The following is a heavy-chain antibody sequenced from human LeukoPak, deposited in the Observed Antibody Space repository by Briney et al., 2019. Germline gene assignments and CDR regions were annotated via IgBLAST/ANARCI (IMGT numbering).Heavy chain of an antibody. Sequence: PGGSLRLSCAASGFTFSSYEMNWVRQAPGKGLEWVSYISSSGSTIYYADSVKGRFTISRDNSRNTLYLQMNSLRAEDTALYYCAKDGDTVSGTYYFDMDVWGKGTTVTISS. CDR2: ISSSGSTI. CDR3: AKDGDTVSGTYYFDMDV. CDR1: GFTFSSYE. J-gene: IGHJ6*03. D-gene: IGHD1-26*01. V-gene: IGHV3-48*03.